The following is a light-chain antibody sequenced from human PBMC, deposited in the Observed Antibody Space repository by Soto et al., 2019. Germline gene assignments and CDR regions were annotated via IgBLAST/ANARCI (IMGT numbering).Light chain of an antibody. CDR2: GGS. V-gene: IGKV3-15*01. J-gene: IGKJ1*01. Sequence: MTPSPTTPSLSARGSVTISSRASQSLTRNLAWYQHKPGQSPRLLIYGGSARATGIPARFSGGGSGAEYTLTISSLQSEDFAVYYCQQYDKWPRTSCQGTMVDI. CDR1: QSLTRN. CDR3: QQYDKWPRT.